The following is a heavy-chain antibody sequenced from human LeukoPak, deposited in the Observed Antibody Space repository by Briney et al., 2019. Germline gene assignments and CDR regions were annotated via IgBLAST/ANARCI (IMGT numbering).Heavy chain of an antibody. J-gene: IGHJ3*02. Sequence: ASVKVSCKASGGTFSSYAISWVRQAPGQGLEWMGRIIPILGIANYAQKFQGRVTITADKSTSTAYMELSSLRSDDTAVYYCARDEYCSSKSSCAFDIWGQGTMVTVSS. D-gene: IGHD2-2*01. CDR1: GGTFSSYA. V-gene: IGHV1-69*04. CDR2: IIPILGIA. CDR3: ARDEYCSSKSSCAFDI.